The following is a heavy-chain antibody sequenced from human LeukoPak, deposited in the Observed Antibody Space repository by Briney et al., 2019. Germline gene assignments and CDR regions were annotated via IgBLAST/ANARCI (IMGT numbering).Heavy chain of an antibody. D-gene: IGHD7-27*01. Sequence: PGGSLRLSCAASGVTFTSDAMHWGRHAPGKGLRWGSRISGDGSSTTYADSVKGGFIISKDSVKNTVYLQLRSLRDEDTAVYYCTPWAPFDKCGQGTLFSVSS. V-gene: IGHV3-74*03. J-gene: IGHJ4*02. CDR2: ISGDGSST. CDR1: GVTFTSDA. CDR3: TPWAPFDK.